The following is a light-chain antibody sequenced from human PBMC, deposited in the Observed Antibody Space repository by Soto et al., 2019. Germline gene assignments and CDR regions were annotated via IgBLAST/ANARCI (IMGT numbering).Light chain of an antibody. CDR3: QSSDSSGRYPYV. CDR1: ALPKQY. J-gene: IGLJ1*01. V-gene: IGLV3-25*02. CDR2: KDN. Sequence: SYELTQPPSVSVSPGQTARITCSGDALPKQYAYWYQQKPGQAPVVVIYKDNGRPSGIPERSSGSSSGTTVTLTISGVQAEDEAYYYCQSSDSSGRYPYVFGTGTKVTVL.